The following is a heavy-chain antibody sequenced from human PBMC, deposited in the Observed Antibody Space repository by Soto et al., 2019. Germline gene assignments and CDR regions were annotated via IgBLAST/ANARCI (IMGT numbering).Heavy chain of an antibody. V-gene: IGHV4-61*05. CDR2: MYNSGST. Sequence: SETLSLTCGVSGDTISTGGYSWAWIRQPPGKGLEWIGFMYNSGSTHYNPSLKSRVTISLDTSKNQFSLNLRSVTAADTAVYYCASMGYHYGSGSYPLDYWGQGTLVTVSS. D-gene: IGHD3-10*01. CDR1: GDTISTGGYS. J-gene: IGHJ4*02. CDR3: ASMGYHYGSGSYPLDY.